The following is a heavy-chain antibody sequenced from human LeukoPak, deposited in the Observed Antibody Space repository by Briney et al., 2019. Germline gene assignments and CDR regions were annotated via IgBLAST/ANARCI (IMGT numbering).Heavy chain of an antibody. V-gene: IGHV3-23*01. J-gene: IGHJ4*02. Sequence: PGGSLRLSCAASGFTFNTYAMSWVRQAPGKGLEWVSAISESGAHTYYADSVKGRFTISRDNSKSTLYLQMNSLRAEDTAVYYCVKENYLGSGRFHYWGQGTLVTVSS. CDR1: GFTFNTYA. CDR2: ISESGAHT. D-gene: IGHD3-10*01. CDR3: VKENYLGSGRFHY.